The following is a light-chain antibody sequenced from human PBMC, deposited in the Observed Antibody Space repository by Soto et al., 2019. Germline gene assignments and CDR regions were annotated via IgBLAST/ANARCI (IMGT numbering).Light chain of an antibody. V-gene: IGKV1-5*01. CDR3: QQYDTYSRT. CDR1: QSISNW. CDR2: DAS. J-gene: IGKJ1*01. Sequence: DIQMTQSPSTLSASVGDRVTISCRASQSISNWLAWYQRKPGKAPKLLMSDASSLERGVPSRFSGSGSGTEFTLTISSLQPDDFATYYCQQYDTYSRTFGQGTKVDI.